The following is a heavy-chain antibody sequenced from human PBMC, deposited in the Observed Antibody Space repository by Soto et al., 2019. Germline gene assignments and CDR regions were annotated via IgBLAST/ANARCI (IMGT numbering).Heavy chain of an antibody. D-gene: IGHD3-9*01. CDR3: VKSFVSPIRVFSYYYRWDV. Sequence: PGGSLRLSCSASGFTFSSFAMHWVRQAPDKGLHYVSAISNHGGSTYYADSVKGRFTMSRDNSKSTLFLQMSSLSPEDTGVYYCVKSFVSPIRVFSYYYRWDVWGQGNTVIVSS. V-gene: IGHV3-64D*06. CDR1: GFTFSSFA. J-gene: IGHJ6*02. CDR2: ISNHGGST.